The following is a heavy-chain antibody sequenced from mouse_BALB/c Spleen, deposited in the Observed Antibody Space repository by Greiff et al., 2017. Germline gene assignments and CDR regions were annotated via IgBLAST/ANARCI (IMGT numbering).Heavy chain of an antibody. J-gene: IGHJ2*01. CDR1: GFNIKDTY. D-gene: IGHD2-3*01. V-gene: IGHV14-3*02. CDR2: IDPANGNT. Sequence: VQLQQSGAELVKPGASVKLSCTASGFNIKDTYMHWVKQRPEQGLEWIGRIDPANGNTKYDPKFQGKATITADTSSNTAYLQLSSLTSEDTAVYYCARDYDGYSYFDYWGQGTTLTVSS. CDR3: ARDYDGYSYFDY.